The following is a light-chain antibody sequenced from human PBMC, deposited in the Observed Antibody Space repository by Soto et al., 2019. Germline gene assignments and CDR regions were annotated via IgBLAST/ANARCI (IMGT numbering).Light chain of an antibody. CDR2: DVS. V-gene: IGLV2-14*01. Sequence: QSALTQPASVSGSPGQSITISCTGTSSDVGGYNYVSWYQQHPGKAPILMIYDVSNRPSGVSNRFSGSKSGNTASLTISGLQAEDEADYYCSSYTSSSPYVVFGGGTKLTVL. CDR1: SSDVGGYNY. CDR3: SSYTSSSPYVV. J-gene: IGLJ2*01.